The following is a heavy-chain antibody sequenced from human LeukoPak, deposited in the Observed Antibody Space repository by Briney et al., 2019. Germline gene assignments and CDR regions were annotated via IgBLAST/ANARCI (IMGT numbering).Heavy chain of an antibody. Sequence: TGGSLRLSCAASGFTFSSYSMNWVRQAPGKGLEWVSSISSSGRYIYYADSVKGRFTVSRDNAKNTLYLRMNSLRAEDTAVYYCARARNGSLDYWGQGALVTVSS. CDR3: ARARNGSLDY. D-gene: IGHD6-19*01. J-gene: IGHJ4*02. V-gene: IGHV3-21*01. CDR1: GFTFSSYS. CDR2: ISSSGRYI.